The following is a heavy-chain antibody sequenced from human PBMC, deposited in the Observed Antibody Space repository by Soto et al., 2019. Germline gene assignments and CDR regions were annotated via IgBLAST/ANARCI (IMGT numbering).Heavy chain of an antibody. CDR1: GYTFTSYA. Sequence: QVQLVQSGAEVKKPGASVKVSCKASGYTFTSYAMHWVRQAPGQRLEWMGWINAGNGNTKYSQKFQGRVTITRDTSASTAYMELSSLRSEDTAVYYCARGDGYDFWSGYYWGNWFDPWGQGTLVTVSS. CDR3: ARGDGYDFWSGYYWGNWFDP. CDR2: INAGNGNT. D-gene: IGHD3-3*01. J-gene: IGHJ5*02. V-gene: IGHV1-3*01.